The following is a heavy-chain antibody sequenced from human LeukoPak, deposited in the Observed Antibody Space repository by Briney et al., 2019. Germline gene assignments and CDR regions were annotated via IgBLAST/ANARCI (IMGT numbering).Heavy chain of an antibody. Sequence: RGESLKISCQGSGYSFTSYWIGWVRQMPGKGLEWMGIIYPGDSDTRYSPSFQGQVTISADKSISTAYLQWSSLKASDTAKYYCARYSSTWDFDCWGQGTLVTVSS. V-gene: IGHV5-51*01. CDR2: IYPGDSDT. D-gene: IGHD6-13*01. CDR1: GYSFTSYW. CDR3: ARYSSTWDFDC. J-gene: IGHJ4*02.